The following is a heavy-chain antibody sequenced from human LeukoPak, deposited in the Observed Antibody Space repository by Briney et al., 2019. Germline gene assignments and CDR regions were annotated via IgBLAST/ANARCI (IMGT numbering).Heavy chain of an antibody. CDR2: IYYSGST. J-gene: IGHJ5*02. V-gene: IGHV4-59*12. D-gene: IGHD3-22*01. CDR1: GGSISSYY. Sequence: SETLSLTCTVSGGSISSYYWSWIRQPPGKGLEWIGYIYYSGSTYYNPSLKSRVTISVDTSKNQFSLKLSSVTAADTAVYYCARERYYYDSSGPQTWGQGTLVTVSS. CDR3: ARERYYYDSSGPQT.